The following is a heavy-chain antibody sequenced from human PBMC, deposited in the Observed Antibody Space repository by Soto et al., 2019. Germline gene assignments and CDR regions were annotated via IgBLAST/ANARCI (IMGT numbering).Heavy chain of an antibody. CDR1: GYTFTSYY. CDR3: ASPYSSSWYSTGRYYYYYGMDV. CDR2: INPSGGST. Sequence: QVQLVQSGAEVQKPGASVKVSCKASGYTFTSYYMHWVRQAPGQGLEWMGIINPSGGSTSYAQKFQGRVTMTRDTSTSTVYIERSSLRADDTAVYYCASPYSSSWYSTGRYYYYYGMDVWGQGTTVTVSS. D-gene: IGHD6-13*01. J-gene: IGHJ6*02. V-gene: IGHV1-46*01.